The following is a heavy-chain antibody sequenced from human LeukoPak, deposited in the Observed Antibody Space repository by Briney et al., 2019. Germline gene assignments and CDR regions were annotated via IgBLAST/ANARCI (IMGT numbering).Heavy chain of an antibody. Sequence: PLETLSLTCTGSGGSISSSSYYWGWVRQPRGKGLEWSVSIYYSGSTCYNPSLKSRLTISVDTSKNQFSLKLSSVTAADTAVYYCVRDLIAVAGRVDYWGQGTLVTVSS. V-gene: IGHV4-39*07. CDR3: VRDLIAVAGRVDY. D-gene: IGHD6-19*01. J-gene: IGHJ4*02. CDR2: IYYSGST. CDR1: GGSISSSSYY.